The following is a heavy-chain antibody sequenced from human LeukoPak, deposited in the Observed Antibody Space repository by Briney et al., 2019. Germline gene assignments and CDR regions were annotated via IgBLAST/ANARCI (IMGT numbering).Heavy chain of an antibody. CDR2: ISSSGSTI. Sequence: PGGSLRLSCAASGFTFSDYYMSWIRQAPGKGLEWVSYISSSGSTIYYADSVKGRFTISRDNSKNTLYLQVNSLRAEDTAVYYCAKDPRRYSRTGGYFEYWGQGTLVTVSS. D-gene: IGHD6-13*01. J-gene: IGHJ4*02. CDR3: AKDPRRYSRTGGYFEY. CDR1: GFTFSDYY. V-gene: IGHV3-11*04.